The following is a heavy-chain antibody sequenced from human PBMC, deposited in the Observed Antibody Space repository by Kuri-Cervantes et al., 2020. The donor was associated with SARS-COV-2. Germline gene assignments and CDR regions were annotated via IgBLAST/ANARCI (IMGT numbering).Heavy chain of an antibody. J-gene: IGHJ6*02. V-gene: IGHV3-30*18. D-gene: IGHD3-16*01. CDR3: AKDYYDSLGAYYGMDV. CDR2: ISYDGANK. Sequence: GESLKISCAASGFTSNNYGMHWVRQAPGMGLEWVALISYDGANKNYADSVKGRFTISRDTSNNTLYLQMVSLRPEDTAIYYCAKDYYDSLGAYYGMDVWGQGTTVTVSS. CDR1: GFTSNNYG.